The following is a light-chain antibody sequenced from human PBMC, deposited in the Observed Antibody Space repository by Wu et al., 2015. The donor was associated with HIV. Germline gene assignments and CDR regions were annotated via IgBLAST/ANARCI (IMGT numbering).Light chain of an antibody. CDR1: ESLNNR. V-gene: IGKV1-5*03. J-gene: IGKJ1*01. Sequence: DIQMTQSPSTLSASVGERVTMTCRASESLNNRLAWYQQKPGKAPQLLIYWASSLERGAPSRFSGGGSETEFTLTITSLQPDDFATYYCQQYSSYSAWTFGLGTKMEIK. CDR2: WAS. CDR3: QQYSSYSAWT.